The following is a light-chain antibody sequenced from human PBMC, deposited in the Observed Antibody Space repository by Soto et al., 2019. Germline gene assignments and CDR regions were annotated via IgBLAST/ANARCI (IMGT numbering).Light chain of an antibody. Sequence: QSVLTQPPSASGTPGQRVTISCSGSSSNIGSNTVNWYQQLPGTAPKLLIYSNNQRPSGFPDRFSVSKSGTSASLAISGLQSEDEADYYCAAWDDSLNGVVFGGGTKLTVL. CDR1: SSNIGSNT. V-gene: IGLV1-44*01. J-gene: IGLJ2*01. CDR3: AAWDDSLNGVV. CDR2: SNN.